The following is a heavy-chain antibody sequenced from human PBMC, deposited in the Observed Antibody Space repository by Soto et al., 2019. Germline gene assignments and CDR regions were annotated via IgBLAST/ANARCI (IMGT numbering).Heavy chain of an antibody. Sequence: QVQLVESGGGVVQPGRSLRLSCAASGFTFSSYAMHWVRQAPGKGLEWVAVISYDGSNKYYADSVKGRFTISRDNSKNTLYLQMNSRRAEYTAVYYCARGMTTATTQYWGQGTLVTVSS. J-gene: IGHJ4*02. V-gene: IGHV3-30-3*01. CDR1: GFTFSSYA. CDR3: ARGMTTATTQY. CDR2: ISYDGSNK. D-gene: IGHD4-4*01.